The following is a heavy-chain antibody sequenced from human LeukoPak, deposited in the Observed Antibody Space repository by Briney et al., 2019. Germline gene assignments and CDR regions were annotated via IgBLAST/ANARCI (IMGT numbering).Heavy chain of an antibody. CDR3: AREGLGELSLYDAFDI. CDR1: GGSISSSSYY. J-gene: IGHJ3*02. D-gene: IGHD3-16*02. Sequence: PSETLSLPCTVSGGSISSSSYYWGWIRQPPGKGLEWIGSIYCSGSTYYNPSLKSRVTISVDTSKNQFSLKLSSVTAADTAVYYCAREGLGELSLYDAFDIWGQGTMVTVSS. CDR2: IYCSGST. V-gene: IGHV4-39*01.